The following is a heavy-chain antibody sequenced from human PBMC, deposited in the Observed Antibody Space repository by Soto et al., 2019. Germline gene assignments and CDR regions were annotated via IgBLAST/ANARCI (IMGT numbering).Heavy chain of an antibody. CDR1: GFTFSGSA. CDR3: TSRVPDYYYYYYMDV. Sequence: GGSLRLSCAASGFTFSGSAMHWVRQASGKGLEWVGRIRSKANSYATAYAASVKGRFTISRDDSKNTAYLQMNSLKTEDTAVYYCTSRVPDYYYYYYMDVWGNGTTVTVSS. CDR2: IRSKANSYAT. J-gene: IGHJ6*03. V-gene: IGHV3-73*01.